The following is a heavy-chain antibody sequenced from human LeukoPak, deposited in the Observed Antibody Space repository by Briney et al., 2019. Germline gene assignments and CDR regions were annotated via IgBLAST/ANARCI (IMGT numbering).Heavy chain of an antibody. CDR2: IYYSGST. CDR3: ARGYYDSSGYYYFDY. Sequence: SETLSLTCTVSGGSISSGDYYWGWIRQPPGKGLEWIGSIYYSGSTYYNPSLKSRVTISVDTSKNQFSLKLSSVTAADTAVYYCARGYYDSSGYYYFDYWGQGTLVTVSS. J-gene: IGHJ4*02. CDR1: GGSISSGDYY. V-gene: IGHV4-39*07. D-gene: IGHD3-22*01.